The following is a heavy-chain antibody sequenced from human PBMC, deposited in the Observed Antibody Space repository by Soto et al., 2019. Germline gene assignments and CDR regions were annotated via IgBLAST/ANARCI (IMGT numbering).Heavy chain of an antibody. D-gene: IGHD6-13*01. CDR3: ARASRWGAYFDS. J-gene: IGHJ4*02. Sequence: SETLSLTCTVSGGSISSYSWSWIRQPPGKGLEWIGYIYYSGSTDYNPSLKSRVTISVDTSKNQFSLKLTSVTAADTAVYYCARASRWGAYFDSWGQGTLVTVSS. CDR2: IYYSGST. CDR1: GGSISSYS. V-gene: IGHV4-59*01.